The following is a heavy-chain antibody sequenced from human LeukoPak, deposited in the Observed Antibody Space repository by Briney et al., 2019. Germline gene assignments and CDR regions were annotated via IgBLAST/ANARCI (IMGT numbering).Heavy chain of an antibody. V-gene: IGHV4-38-2*01. Sequence: PSETLSLTCAGSGYSISSGYYWDWIRQPPGKGLEWIGTIYHSGTTYYNPSLKSRVTISVDTSKNQFSLKLSSVTAAGTAVYYCARMYSSSWYLNYWGQGTLVTVSS. D-gene: IGHD6-13*01. CDR1: GYSISSGYY. J-gene: IGHJ4*02. CDR3: ARMYSSSWYLNY. CDR2: IYHSGTT.